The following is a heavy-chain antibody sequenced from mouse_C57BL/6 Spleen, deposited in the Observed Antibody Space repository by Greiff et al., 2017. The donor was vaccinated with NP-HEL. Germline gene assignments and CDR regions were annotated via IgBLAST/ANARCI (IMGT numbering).Heavy chain of an antibody. Sequence: EVNVVESGGGLVKPGGSLKLSCAASGFTFSSYTMSWVRQTPEKRLEWVATISGGGGNTYYPDSVKGRFTISRDNAKNTLYLQMSSLRSEDTALYYCARHGYGNLFDYWGQGTTLTVSS. CDR2: ISGGGGNT. CDR3: ARHGYGNLFDY. V-gene: IGHV5-9*01. D-gene: IGHD2-10*02. J-gene: IGHJ2*01. CDR1: GFTFSSYT.